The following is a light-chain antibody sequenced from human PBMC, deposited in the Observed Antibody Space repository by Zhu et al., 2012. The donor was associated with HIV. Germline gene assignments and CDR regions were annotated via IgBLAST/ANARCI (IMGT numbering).Light chain of an antibody. V-gene: IGKV3-20*01. J-gene: IGKJ1*01. Sequence: EIVLTQSPGTLSLSPGERATLSCRASQSLNSTFLAWYQQKPGQAPRLVMYDASSGAPGIPNRFSGSGSEADFSLTISRLEPEDFAVYYCQQYVRSPPTFGQGTQVEVK. CDR3: QQYVRSPPT. CDR2: DAS. CDR1: QSLNSTF.